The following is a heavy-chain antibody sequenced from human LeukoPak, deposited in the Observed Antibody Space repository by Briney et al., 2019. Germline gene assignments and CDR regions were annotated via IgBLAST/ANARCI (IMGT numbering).Heavy chain of an antibody. CDR1: GFTFSSYA. CDR2: ISGSGGST. V-gene: IGHV3-23*01. Sequence: GGSLRLSCAASGFTFSSYAMSWVRQAPGKGLEWVSAISGSGGSTYYADSVKGRFSISRDNSKNTLYLQMNSLRAEDTAVYYCAKDPTPHIVVPAAIFDYWGQGTLVTVSS. D-gene: IGHD2-2*01. CDR3: AKDPTPHIVVPAAIFDY. J-gene: IGHJ4*02.